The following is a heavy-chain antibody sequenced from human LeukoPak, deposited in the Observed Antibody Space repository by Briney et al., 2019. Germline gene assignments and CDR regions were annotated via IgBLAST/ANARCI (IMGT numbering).Heavy chain of an antibody. Sequence: SETLSLTCTVSGGSISSSSYYWGWIRQPPGKGLEWIGSIYYSGSTYYNPSLKSRVTISVDKSKNQFSLKLSSVTAADTAVYYCARVASFTVTTRYYYMDVWGKGTTVTVSS. CDR2: IYYSGST. CDR3: ARVASFTVTTRYYYMDV. D-gene: IGHD4-17*01. CDR1: GGSISSSSYY. J-gene: IGHJ6*03. V-gene: IGHV4-39*07.